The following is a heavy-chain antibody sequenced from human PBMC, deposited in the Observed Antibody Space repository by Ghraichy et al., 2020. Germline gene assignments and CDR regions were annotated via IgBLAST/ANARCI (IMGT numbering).Heavy chain of an antibody. CDR3: ARDEIGDRGSGALDLSGSHPVHDLRHHINDY. Sequence: SVKVSCKASGCTFTSYAISWVRQAPGQGLEWMGGIIPIFGTANYAQKFQGRVTITADESTSTAYMELSSLRSEDTAVYYCARDEIGDRGSGALDLSGSHPVHDLRHHINDYWGQGTLVTVSS. CDR2: IIPIFGTA. D-gene: IGHD3-22*01. J-gene: IGHJ4*02. V-gene: IGHV1-69*13. CDR1: GCTFTSYA.